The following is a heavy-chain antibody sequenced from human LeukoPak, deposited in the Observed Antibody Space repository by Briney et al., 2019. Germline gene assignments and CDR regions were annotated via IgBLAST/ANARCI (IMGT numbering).Heavy chain of an antibody. V-gene: IGHV3-23*01. J-gene: IGHJ3*02. CDR2: IGGSGGSP. CDR3: ARIDSSSWYDAFDI. D-gene: IGHD6-13*01. Sequence: GGAVRLSCAASGFTFSSYAMSWVRQAPGKGLEGVSAIGGSGGSPYYADSVKGRFTISRDNSKNTLYLQMNSLRAEDTAVYYCARIDSSSWYDAFDIWGQGTMVTVSS. CDR1: GFTFSSYA.